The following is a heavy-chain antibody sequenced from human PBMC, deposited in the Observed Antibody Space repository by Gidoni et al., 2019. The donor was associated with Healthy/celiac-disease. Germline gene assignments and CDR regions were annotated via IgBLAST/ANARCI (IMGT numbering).Heavy chain of an antibody. CDR2: IKHSGST. Sequence: QVQLQQWGAGLLKPSETLSLTCSVYGGSFSGYYWSWIRQPPGKGLEWIGEIKHSGSTNYNPTLKSRVTISVDTSKNQFSRKLSSVTAADTAVYYCARGGTPLSYDFWSGSSHYYYYYGMDVWGQGTTVTVSS. V-gene: IGHV4-34*01. CDR1: GGSFSGYY. J-gene: IGHJ6*02. D-gene: IGHD3-3*01. CDR3: ARGGTPLSYDFWSGSSHYYYYYGMDV.